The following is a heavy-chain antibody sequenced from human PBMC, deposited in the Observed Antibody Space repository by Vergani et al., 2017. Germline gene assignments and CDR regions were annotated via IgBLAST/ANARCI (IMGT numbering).Heavy chain of an antibody. J-gene: IGHJ4*02. CDR3: ATAGAAYCRGASCYDFFEY. CDR2: TRDDGIVE. D-gene: IGHD2-15*01. CDR1: GFTFTNYG. V-gene: IGHV3-30*02. Sequence: QVQLVESGGGVVQPGGSLRLSCAASGFTFTNYGMHWVRQARGKGLEWVAFTRDDGIVEYYGDSVRGRFTISRDNSKNTLYLQMNRLRPEDTAVYYCATAGAAYCRGASCYDFFEYWGQGTLVTVAS.